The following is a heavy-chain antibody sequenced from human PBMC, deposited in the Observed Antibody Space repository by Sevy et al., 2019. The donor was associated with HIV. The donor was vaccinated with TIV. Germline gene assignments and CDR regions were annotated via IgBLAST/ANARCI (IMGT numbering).Heavy chain of an antibody. D-gene: IGHD3-10*01. J-gene: IGHJ4*02. CDR3: AKDRVSGTYYTGDFDY. Sequence: GGSLRLSCAASGFTFSIYAMSRVRQAPRKGLEWVSVISITSGSTYYADSVKGRFTISRDNSKNTLYLQMNTLRAEDTAVYYCAKDRVSGTYYTGDFDYWGQGTLVTVSS. V-gene: IGHV3-23*01. CDR2: ISITSGST. CDR1: GFTFSIYA.